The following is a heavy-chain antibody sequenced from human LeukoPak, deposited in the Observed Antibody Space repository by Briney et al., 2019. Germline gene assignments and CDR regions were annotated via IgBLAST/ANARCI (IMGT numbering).Heavy chain of an antibody. CDR3: ARDRGELLRYFDWLPINYFDY. CDR2: INPNSGGT. V-gene: IGHV1-2*02. CDR1: GYTFTGYY. J-gene: IGHJ4*02. D-gene: IGHD3-9*01. Sequence: GASVKVSCKASGYTFTGYYMHWVRQAPGQGLEWMGWINPNSGGTNYAQKFQGRVTMTRDTSISTAYMELSRLRSDDTAVYYCARDRGELLRYFDWLPINYFDYWGQGTLVTASS.